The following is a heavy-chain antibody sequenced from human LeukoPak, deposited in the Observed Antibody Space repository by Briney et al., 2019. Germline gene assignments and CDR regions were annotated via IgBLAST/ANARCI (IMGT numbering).Heavy chain of an antibody. CDR1: GFTFSSYG. Sequence: GGTLRLPCAASGFTFSSYGMSWVRQAPGKGLEWVSAISGSGGSTYYADSVKGRFTISRDNSKNTLYLQMNSLRAEDTAVYYCARRYYDSSGDDYWGQGTLVTVSS. V-gene: IGHV3-23*01. CDR2: ISGSGGST. D-gene: IGHD3-22*01. J-gene: IGHJ4*02. CDR3: ARRYYDSSGDDY.